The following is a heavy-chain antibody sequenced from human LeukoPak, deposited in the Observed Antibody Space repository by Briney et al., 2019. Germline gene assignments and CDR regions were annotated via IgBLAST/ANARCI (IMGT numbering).Heavy chain of an antibody. CDR2: IYGGGST. V-gene: IGHV3-53*01. CDR3: ARDRSDGNYYMVV. CDR1: GFTVSNNY. Sequence: GGSLILSCAASGFTVSNNYMSWVRQAPGKGLEWVSVIYGGGSTSYADSVKGRFTISRDNSKNTLYLQMNSLRVDDTGVYYCARDRSDGNYYMVVWGKGTTVIVSS. D-gene: IGHD5-24*01. J-gene: IGHJ6*03.